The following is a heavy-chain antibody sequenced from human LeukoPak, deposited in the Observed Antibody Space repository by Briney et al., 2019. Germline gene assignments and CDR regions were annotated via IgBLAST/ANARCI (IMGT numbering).Heavy chain of an antibody. CDR2: MNPNSGNT. CDR1: GYTFTSYD. V-gene: IGHV1-8*03. CDR3: ARGGVPAARYYYYYYMDV. D-gene: IGHD2-2*01. Sequence: ASVKVSCKASGYTFTSYDINWVRQATGQGLEWMGWMNPNSGNTGYAQKFQGRVTITRNTSISTAYMELSSLRSEDTAVYYCARGGVPAARYYYYYYMDVWGKGTTVTISS. J-gene: IGHJ6*03.